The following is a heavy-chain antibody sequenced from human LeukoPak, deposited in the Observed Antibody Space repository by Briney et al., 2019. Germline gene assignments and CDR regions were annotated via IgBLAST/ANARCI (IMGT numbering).Heavy chain of an antibody. CDR2: IYYSGST. Sequence: SETLSLTCTVSGGSISSYYWSWIRQPPGKGLEWIGYIYYSGSTNYNPSLKSRVTMSVDTSKNQFSLKLSSVTAADTAVYYCARDHYDYVWGSYRWLAFDYWGQGTLVTVSS. J-gene: IGHJ4*02. V-gene: IGHV4-59*12. CDR1: GGSISSYY. D-gene: IGHD3-16*02. CDR3: ARDHYDYVWGSYRWLAFDY.